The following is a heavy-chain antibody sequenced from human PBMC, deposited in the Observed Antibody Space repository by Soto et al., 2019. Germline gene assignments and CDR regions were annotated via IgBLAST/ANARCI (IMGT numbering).Heavy chain of an antibody. J-gene: IGHJ4*02. CDR3: ATLTRSTGAIFDY. D-gene: IGHD4-4*01. CDR1: GYTFTDYY. CDR2: VDPEDAET. Sequence: EVRLVQSGAEVKKPGTTVKISCKVSGYTFTDYYMHWVQQAPGKGLEWMGLVDPEDAETIYAEKFQDRVTITADTSTDTAYMELSSLRSDDTAVYYCATLTRSTGAIFDYWGQGTLVTVSS. V-gene: IGHV1-69-2*01.